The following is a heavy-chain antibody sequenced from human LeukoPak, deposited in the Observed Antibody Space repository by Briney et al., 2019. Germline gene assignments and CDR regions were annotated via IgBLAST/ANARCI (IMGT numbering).Heavy chain of an antibody. V-gene: IGHV4-59*08. CDR3: ARHPSYGSGSYYRFGAFDI. J-gene: IGHJ3*02. D-gene: IGHD3-10*01. Sequence: SETLSLTCSVSGGSISSYYWSWIRQPPGKGLEWIGYMYYSGSTNYNPSLKSRVTISVDTSKNQFSLKLSSVTAADTAVYYCARHPSYGSGSYYRFGAFDIWGRGTMVTVSS. CDR1: GGSISSYY. CDR2: MYYSGST.